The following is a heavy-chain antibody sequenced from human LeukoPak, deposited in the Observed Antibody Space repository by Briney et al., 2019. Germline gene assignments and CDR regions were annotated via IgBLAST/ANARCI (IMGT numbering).Heavy chain of an antibody. D-gene: IGHD2-15*01. CDR3: ARDSRKICSGGSCYADAFDI. CDR2: IKQDESER. Sequence: GGSLRLPCEASGFSFSSYWMTWVRQPPGKGPEWVANIKQDESERYSVDSVKGRFTISRDNAKNSLYLEMNSLRAEDTAVYYCARDSRKICSGGSCYADAFDIWGQGTMVTVSS. V-gene: IGHV3-7*01. CDR1: GFSFSSYW. J-gene: IGHJ3*02.